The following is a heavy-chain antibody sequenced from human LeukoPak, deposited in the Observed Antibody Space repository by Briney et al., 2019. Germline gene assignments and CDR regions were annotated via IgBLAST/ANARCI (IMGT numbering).Heavy chain of an antibody. V-gene: IGHV4-59*01. CDR1: GGSISSYY. J-gene: IGHJ4*02. CDR2: IYYSGST. Sequence: SETLSLTCTVSGGSISSYYWSWIRQPPGKGLEWIGYIYYSGSTNYNPSLKSRVTISVDTSKNQFSLKLSSVTAADTAVYYCARRIRDGYNHYLDYWGQGTLVTVSS. D-gene: IGHD5-12*01. CDR3: ARRIRDGYNHYLDY.